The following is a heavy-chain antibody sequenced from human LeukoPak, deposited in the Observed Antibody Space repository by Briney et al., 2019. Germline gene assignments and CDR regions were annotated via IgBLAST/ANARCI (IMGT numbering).Heavy chain of an antibody. V-gene: IGHV4-59*02. J-gene: IGHJ6*04. CDR2: SHYTGTS. CDR1: GASVGSDF. D-gene: IGHD2-15*01. CDR3: AREAQDPSLLDV. Sequence: PSETLSLTCTVSGASVGSDFWSWIRQPPGKGLEWIGYSHYTGTSRYNPSLKSRVTISVDTSKNQFSLKVTSVTAADTAVYYCAREAQDPSLLDVWGKGTTLTVSS.